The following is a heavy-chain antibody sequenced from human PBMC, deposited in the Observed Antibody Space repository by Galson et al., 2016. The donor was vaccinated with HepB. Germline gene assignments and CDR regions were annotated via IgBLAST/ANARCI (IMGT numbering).Heavy chain of an antibody. V-gene: IGHV3-74*01. CDR2: ISGDGNST. CDR3: TRAVYSSSWLLYYGMDV. Sequence: RQAPGKGLMWVSRISGDGNSTSYADSVKGRFTISRDNAKNTLYLQLNSLRGEDTAVYYCTRAVYSSSWLLYYGMDVWGQGTTVTVSS. J-gene: IGHJ6*02. D-gene: IGHD6-13*01.